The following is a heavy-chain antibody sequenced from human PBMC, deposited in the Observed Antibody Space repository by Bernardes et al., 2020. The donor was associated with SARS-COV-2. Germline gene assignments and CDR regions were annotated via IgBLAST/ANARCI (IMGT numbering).Heavy chain of an antibody. CDR3: ARAHYDFWSGYPESFYYGMDV. J-gene: IGHJ6*02. D-gene: IGHD3-3*01. V-gene: IGHV4-59*01. Sequence: SETLSLTCTVSGGSISNYYWTWIRQPPGKGLEWIGYIYYSGNTNYNPSLKSRVTISVDTSKNQFSLRLSSVTAADTAVYYCARAHYDFWSGYPESFYYGMDVWGQGTTVTVSS. CDR2: IYYSGNT. CDR1: GGSISNYY.